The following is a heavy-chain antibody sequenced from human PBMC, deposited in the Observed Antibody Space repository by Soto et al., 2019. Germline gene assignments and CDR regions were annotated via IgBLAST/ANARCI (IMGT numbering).Heavy chain of an antibody. V-gene: IGHV1-2*02. CDR1: GYTFTGYY. Sequence: QVQLVQSEAEVKKPGASVKVSCKASGYTFTGYYMHWVRQAPGQGLEWMGWINPNSGGTNYAQKFQGRVTMTRDTSISTAYMELSRLRSNDTAVYYCARVSYGDYPYYFDYWGQGTLVTVSS. CDR3: ARVSYGDYPYYFDY. D-gene: IGHD4-17*01. J-gene: IGHJ4*02. CDR2: INPNSGGT.